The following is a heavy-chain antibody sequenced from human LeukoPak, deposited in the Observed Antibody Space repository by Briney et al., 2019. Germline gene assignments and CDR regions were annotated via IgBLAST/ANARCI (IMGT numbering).Heavy chain of an antibody. CDR2: NYSGDLDT. CDR3: ARVYDYVWGSYRNFDAFDI. Sequence: GESLKISRKGSGYSFNSYWLGLVRQMPGKGLEWMGINYSGDLDTRYSPSFQGQVTISPDKSISTAYLQWSSLKASDTAMYYCARVYDYVWGSYRNFDAFDIWGQGTMVTVSS. D-gene: IGHD3-16*02. J-gene: IGHJ3*02. V-gene: IGHV5-51*01. CDR1: GYSFNSYW.